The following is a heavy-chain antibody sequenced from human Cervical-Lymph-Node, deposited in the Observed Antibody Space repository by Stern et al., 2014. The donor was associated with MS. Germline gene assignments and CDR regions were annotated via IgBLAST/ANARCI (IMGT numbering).Heavy chain of an antibody. J-gene: IGHJ4*02. Sequence: QVQLVQSGPEGKKPGASVRVSCKASGYTFTSHYMHWVRQAPGQGLEWMGLINPNTGSSISAQRFQGRVAMTSDTSSTTVYLELSSLTSEETALYFCARDVARKYYFDYWGQGTLVTVSS. V-gene: IGHV1-46*01. D-gene: IGHD2-21*01. CDR3: ARDVARKYYFDY. CDR1: GYTFTSHY. CDR2: INPNTGSS.